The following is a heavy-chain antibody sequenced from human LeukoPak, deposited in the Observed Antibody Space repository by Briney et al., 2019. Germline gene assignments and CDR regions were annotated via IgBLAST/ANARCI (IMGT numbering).Heavy chain of an antibody. Sequence: SETLSLTCAVSGGSISSGGYSWSWIRQPPGKGLEWIGYIYHSGSTYYNPSLKSRVTMSVDRSKNQFSLKLSSVTAADTAVYYCARGGGYCSGGSCYLVDPWGQGTLVTVSS. J-gene: IGHJ5*02. CDR3: ARGGGYCSGGSCYLVDP. V-gene: IGHV4-30-2*01. D-gene: IGHD2-15*01. CDR2: IYHSGST. CDR1: GGSISSGGYS.